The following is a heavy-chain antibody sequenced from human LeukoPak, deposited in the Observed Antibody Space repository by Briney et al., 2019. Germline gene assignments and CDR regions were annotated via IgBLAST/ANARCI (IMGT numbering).Heavy chain of an antibody. CDR2: ISSSSSTI. J-gene: IGHJ4*02. V-gene: IGHV3-48*04. D-gene: IGHD3-22*01. CDR1: GFTFSSYS. CDR3: ARVWSSGYTKDY. Sequence: GGSLRLSCAASGFTFSSYSIDWVRRAPGKGLEWISYISSSSSTIYYAGSVKGRFTISRDNAKNSVYLQMNSLRAEDTAVYYCARVWSSGYTKDYWGQGTLVTVSS.